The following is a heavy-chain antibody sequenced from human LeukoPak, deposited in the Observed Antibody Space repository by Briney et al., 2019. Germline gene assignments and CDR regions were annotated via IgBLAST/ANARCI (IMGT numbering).Heavy chain of an antibody. D-gene: IGHD3-22*01. CDR3: ARDKLNYYDSSTYLFDY. CDR2: ISGSVGGT. V-gene: IGHV3-23*01. CDR1: GFTFTNYA. Sequence: GGSLRLSCAASGFTFTNYAMSWVRQAPGKGLEWVSAISGSVGGTYYADSVKGRFTISRDNSKNTLYLQMNSLRAEDTAVYYCARDKLNYYDSSTYLFDYWGQGTLVTVSS. J-gene: IGHJ4*02.